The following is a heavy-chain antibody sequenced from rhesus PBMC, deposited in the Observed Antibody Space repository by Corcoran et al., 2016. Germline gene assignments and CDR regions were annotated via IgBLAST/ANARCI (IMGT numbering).Heavy chain of an antibody. Sequence: QVQLQESGPGVVKPSETLSLTCAVSGGYISDSYRWSWIRHPPGKGLEWIGYIYGSSTSTNYNPSLKSRVTISKDTSKNQFSLKLSSVTAADTAVYYCARPYSGYSYNYWGQGVLVTVSS. J-gene: IGHJ4*01. D-gene: IGHD5-24*01. CDR2: IYGSSTST. V-gene: IGHV4S10*01. CDR1: GGYISDSYR. CDR3: ARPYSGYSYNY.